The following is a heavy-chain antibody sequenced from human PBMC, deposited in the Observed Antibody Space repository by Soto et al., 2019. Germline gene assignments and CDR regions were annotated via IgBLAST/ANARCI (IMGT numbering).Heavy chain of an antibody. J-gene: IGHJ6*02. D-gene: IGHD1-26*01. V-gene: IGHV3-23*01. Sequence: PGGSLRLSCAASGFTVSNYVVTWVRQAPGKGLEWVSAISGSGGSTHYADSVKGRFTISRDNSKNTVYLHMNSLRAEDTAVYYCAKVLAGGSHWVYYHYGMDVWGQGTTVTVSS. CDR1: GFTVSNYV. CDR3: AKVLAGGSHWVYYHYGMDV. CDR2: ISGSGGST.